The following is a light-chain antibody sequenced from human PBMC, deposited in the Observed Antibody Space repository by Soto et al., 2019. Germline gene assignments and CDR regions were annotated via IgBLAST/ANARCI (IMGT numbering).Light chain of an antibody. CDR2: EAS. V-gene: IGKV3D-20*02. J-gene: IGKJ5*01. CDR3: QKRHMWPIK. Sequence: ETVLTQSPVTLSLSQGGRRTISFLTSQILSTRSLAWYQQKPGQAPSLLIYEASTRAPGTPDRFSGSGSGTDFTLTISSLEPEDSAVYYCQKRHMWPIKFGKGKRLEIK. CDR1: QILSTRS.